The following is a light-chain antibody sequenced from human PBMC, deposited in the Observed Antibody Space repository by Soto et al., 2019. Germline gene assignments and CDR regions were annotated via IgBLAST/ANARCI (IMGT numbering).Light chain of an antibody. CDR1: QSVSSY. Sequence: EIVLTQSPGTLSLSPGERATLNCRASQSVSSYFAWYQHKPGQGPRLLIYGAFTRATGISDRFSGSGSGTDFTLTISRLEPEDFAVYYCQQHETLITFGQGTRLEIK. CDR3: QQHETLIT. J-gene: IGKJ5*01. V-gene: IGKV3-20*01. CDR2: GAF.